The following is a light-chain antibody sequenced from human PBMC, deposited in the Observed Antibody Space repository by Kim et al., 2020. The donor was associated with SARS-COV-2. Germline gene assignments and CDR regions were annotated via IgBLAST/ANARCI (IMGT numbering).Light chain of an antibody. J-gene: IGKJ2*01. CDR3: QHYGNSPPYT. V-gene: IGKV3-20*01. Sequence: SPGERATLSCRASQRVSSSYLAWYHQKPGQAPRLLIYGASSRATGIPDRFSGSGSGTDFTLTISRLEPEDFAVYYCQHYGNSPPYTFGQGTKLEIK. CDR2: GAS. CDR1: QRVSSSY.